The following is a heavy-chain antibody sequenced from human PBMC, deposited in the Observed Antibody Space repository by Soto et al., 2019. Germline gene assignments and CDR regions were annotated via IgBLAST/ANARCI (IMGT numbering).Heavy chain of an antibody. CDR2: IYYSGST. D-gene: IGHD3-3*01. V-gene: IGHV4-39*01. J-gene: IGHJ6*02. CDR3: ARLGSGYHPPYYYYGMDV. Sequence: QLQLQESGPGLVKPSETLSLTCTVSGGSISSSSYYWGWIRQPPGKGLEWIGSIYYSGSTYYNPSLKSRDTISVDPSKNQFSLKLSSVTAADTAVYYCARLGSGYHPPYYYYGMDVWGQGTTVTVSS. CDR1: GGSISSSSYY.